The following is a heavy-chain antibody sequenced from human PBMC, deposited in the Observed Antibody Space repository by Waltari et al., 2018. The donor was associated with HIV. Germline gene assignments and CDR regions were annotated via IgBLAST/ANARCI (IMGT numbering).Heavy chain of an antibody. V-gene: IGHV3-7*01. J-gene: IGHJ4*02. D-gene: IGHD6-13*01. CDR1: GFTFSSYW. CDR2: IKQDGSEK. CDR3: ARDSSSQAPNY. Sequence: EVQLVESGGGLVQPGGSLRLSCAASGFTFSSYWMSWVRQAPGKGLGWVANIKQDGSEKYYVASVKGRFTISRDNAKNSLYLQMNSLRAEDTAVYYCARDSSSQAPNYWGQGTLVTFSS.